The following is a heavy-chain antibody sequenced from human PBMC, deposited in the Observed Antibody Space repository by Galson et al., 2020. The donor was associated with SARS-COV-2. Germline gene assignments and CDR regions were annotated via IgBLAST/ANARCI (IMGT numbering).Heavy chain of an antibody. CDR3: ARDDKKLLGQKTLFDF. CDR1: GFTFSAYY. J-gene: IGHJ4*02. V-gene: IGHV3-11*06. Sequence: LSLTCAASGFTFSAYYMSWVRQAPGKGLEYISYISNTGTYTKYADSVKGRFTISRDNDKNSLYLEMNSLRAEDTAVYYCARDDKKLLGQKTLFDFWGQGTVVTVSS. CDR2: ISNTGTYT.